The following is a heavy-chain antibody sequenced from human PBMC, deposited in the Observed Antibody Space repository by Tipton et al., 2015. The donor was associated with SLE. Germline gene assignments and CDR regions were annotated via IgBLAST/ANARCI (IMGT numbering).Heavy chain of an antibody. Sequence: TLSLTCTVSGGSISSYNWSWIRQPPGKGLEWIGYIYTSGSTNYNPSLKSRVTLSVDTSKNQFSLTLSSVTAADTAVYYCARDWSSGWYNWFDPWGQGTLVTVSS. J-gene: IGHJ5*02. D-gene: IGHD6-19*01. CDR2: IYTSGST. V-gene: IGHV4-4*08. CDR3: ARDWSSGWYNWFDP. CDR1: GGSISSYN.